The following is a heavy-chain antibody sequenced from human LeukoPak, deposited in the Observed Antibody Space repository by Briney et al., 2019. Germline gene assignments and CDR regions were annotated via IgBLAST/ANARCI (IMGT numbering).Heavy chain of an antibody. Sequence: ASVKVSCKASGYTFTNYGITWVRQAPGQGLEWMGWISLYNGKTNYAQKLQDRVTMTTDTSTSTAYMELRSLRSDDTAVYYCAREWKSSFDPWGQGTLVTVSS. V-gene: IGHV1-18*01. CDR1: GYTFTNYG. D-gene: IGHD1-1*01. CDR3: AREWKSSFDP. CDR2: ISLYNGKT. J-gene: IGHJ5*02.